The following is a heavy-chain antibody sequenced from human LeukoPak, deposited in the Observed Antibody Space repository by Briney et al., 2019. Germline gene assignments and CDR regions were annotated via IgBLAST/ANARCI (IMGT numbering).Heavy chain of an antibody. V-gene: IGHV1-18*01. Sequence: GASVKVSCKASGYIFTQYGISWVRQAPGQGLEWMASISTYNGNTNYAQNFQGRVTVTTDTSTGTAYMELRSLRSDDTAVYYCARRTGYNYYYMEVWGQGTTVTASS. CDR1: GYIFTQYG. D-gene: IGHD3/OR15-3a*01. J-gene: IGHJ6*03. CDR2: ISTYNGNT. CDR3: ARRTGYNYYYMEV.